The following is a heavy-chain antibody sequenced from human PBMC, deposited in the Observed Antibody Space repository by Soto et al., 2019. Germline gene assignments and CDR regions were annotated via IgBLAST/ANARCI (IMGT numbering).Heavy chain of an antibody. V-gene: IGHV4-59*01. D-gene: IGHD1-26*01. J-gene: IGHJ5*02. Sequence: QVQLQESGPGLVKPSETLSLTCIVSGVSISSGYCTWIRQSPGKGLEWIGDISHSGLRHYRASLQSLLTMSVETSKSQFSLNLTSVTAADTAIYYCATSNTTCPGCYSWGQGTLVTVSS. CDR2: ISHSGLR. CDR3: ATSNTTCPGCYS. CDR1: GVSISSGY.